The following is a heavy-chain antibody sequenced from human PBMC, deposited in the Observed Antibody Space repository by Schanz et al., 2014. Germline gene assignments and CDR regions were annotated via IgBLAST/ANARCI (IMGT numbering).Heavy chain of an antibody. Sequence: QVQLVESGGGLVKPGGSLRLSCAASGFIFNDYYMNWIRQAPGKGLEWLSYISRDGTTSYYADSVKGRVTISRDNAKNSLYLEITSLRGEDTAVYYCARDRDAGGYDSWGQGTLVTVSS. V-gene: IGHV3-11*01. CDR1: GFIFNDYY. CDR2: ISRDGTTS. D-gene: IGHD2-8*02. J-gene: IGHJ5*01. CDR3: ARDRDAGGYDS.